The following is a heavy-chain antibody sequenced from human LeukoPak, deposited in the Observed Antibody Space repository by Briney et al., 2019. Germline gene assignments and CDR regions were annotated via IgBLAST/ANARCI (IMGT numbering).Heavy chain of an antibody. J-gene: IGHJ4*02. D-gene: IGHD3-9*01. CDR1: GGSISSSSYY. CDR2: IYYSGST. CDR3: ASGYYDILTGYYNVIATFDY. Sequence: SETLSLTCTVSGGSISSSSYYWGWIRQPPGKGLEWIGSIYYSGSTYYNPSLKSRVTISVDTSKNQFSLKLSSVTAADTAVYYCASGYYDILTGYYNVIATFDYWGQGTLVTVSS. V-gene: IGHV4-39*01.